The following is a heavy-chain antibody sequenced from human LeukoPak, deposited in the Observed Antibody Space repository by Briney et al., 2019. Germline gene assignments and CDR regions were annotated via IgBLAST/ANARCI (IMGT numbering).Heavy chain of an antibody. CDR3: ARGTGGSAWYDS. CDR2: MNPNSGNT. Sequence: ASVKVSCKASGYTFTSYDINCVRQATGQGLEWMGWMNPNSGNTGYAQKFQGRVTMTRNTSISTAYMELSSLRSEDTAVYFCARGTGGSAWYDSWGQGTLVTVSS. D-gene: IGHD2-8*02. V-gene: IGHV1-8*01. J-gene: IGHJ5*01. CDR1: GYTFTSYD.